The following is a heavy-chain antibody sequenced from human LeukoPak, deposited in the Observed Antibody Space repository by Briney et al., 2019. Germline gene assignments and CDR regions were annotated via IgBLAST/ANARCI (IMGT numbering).Heavy chain of an antibody. CDR2: IYYSGST. V-gene: IGHV4-59*01. D-gene: IGHD3-10*01. Sequence: SETLSLTCTVSGGSISSYYWSWIRLPPGKRLEWIGYIYYSGSTNYNPSLKSRVTIPVDTSKNQFSLKLSSVTAADTAVYYCARTYSGSYYSHYYFDYWGQGTLVTVSS. CDR3: ARTYSGSYYSHYYFDY. CDR1: GGSISSYY. J-gene: IGHJ4*02.